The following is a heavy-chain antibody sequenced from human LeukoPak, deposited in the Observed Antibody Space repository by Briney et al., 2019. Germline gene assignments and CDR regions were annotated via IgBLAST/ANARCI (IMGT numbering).Heavy chain of an antibody. Sequence: ASETLSLTCTVSGGSVSSGSYYWSWIRQPPGKGLEWIGYIYYSGSTNYNPSLKSRVTISVDTSKNQFSLKLSSVTAADTAVYYCARVGAGFRVASFDYWGQGTLVTVSS. CDR3: ARVGAGFRVASFDY. J-gene: IGHJ4*02. V-gene: IGHV4-61*01. D-gene: IGHD5-12*01. CDR2: IYYSGST. CDR1: GGSVSSGSYY.